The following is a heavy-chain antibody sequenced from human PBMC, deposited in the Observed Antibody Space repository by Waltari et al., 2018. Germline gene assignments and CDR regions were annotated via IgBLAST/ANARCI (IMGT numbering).Heavy chain of an antibody. D-gene: IGHD3-3*01. CDR2: IYYSGST. J-gene: IGHJ6*02. CDR3: ARDKGYYDFWSGYRRGYYYYYGMDV. V-gene: IGHV4-59*01. CDR1: GGSISSYY. Sequence: QVQLQESGPGLVTPSETLSLTCTVSGGSISSYYWSWIRQPPGTGLEWIGYIYYSGSTNYNPSLKSRVTISVDTSKNQFSLKLSSVTAADTAVYYCARDKGYYDFWSGYRRGYYYYYGMDVWGQGTTVTVSS.